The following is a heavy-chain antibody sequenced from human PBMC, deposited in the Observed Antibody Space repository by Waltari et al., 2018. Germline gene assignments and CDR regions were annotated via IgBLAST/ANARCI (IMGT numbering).Heavy chain of an antibody. Sequence: EVQLVESGGGLCQPGASLRLSCAAPGFPFSSYWMSWVHQAPGKGLEWVANIKQDGSEKYYVDSVKGRVTISRDNAKNSLYLQMNSLRAEDTAVYYCAREGGLTNWGQGTLVTVSS. CDR3: AREGGLTN. D-gene: IGHD3-16*01. V-gene: IGHV3-7*01. J-gene: IGHJ4*02. CDR1: GFPFSSYW. CDR2: IKQDGSEK.